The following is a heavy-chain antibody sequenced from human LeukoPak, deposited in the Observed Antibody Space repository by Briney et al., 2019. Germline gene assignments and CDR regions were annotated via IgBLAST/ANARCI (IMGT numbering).Heavy chain of an antibody. D-gene: IGHD2-2*01. CDR3: ARGSPTALCSSTSCFFGFDS. Sequence: SEILSLTCTVSSGSISTYSWSWIRQSAGKGLEWIGSISVSGSTNHNPSLKSRVTMSVDPSQRQLSLQLISVTAADTAVYYCARGSPTALCSSTSCFFGFDSWGHGTLVTVSS. V-gene: IGHV4-4*07. J-gene: IGHJ5*01. CDR1: SGSISTYS. CDR2: ISVSGST.